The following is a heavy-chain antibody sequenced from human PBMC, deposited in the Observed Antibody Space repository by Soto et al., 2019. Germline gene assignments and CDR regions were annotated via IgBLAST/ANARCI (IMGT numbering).Heavy chain of an antibody. Sequence: SETLSLTCAVYGGSFSGYYWCWIRQHPGKGLEWIGEINHSGSNHYNPALKSRVTLSGDTSKNQFSLKLSSVTAADTAVYYCARVTTVPAAILLGPYFDYWGQGTLVTVSS. CDR1: GGSFSGYY. CDR3: ARVTTVPAAILLGPYFDY. D-gene: IGHD2-2*01. CDR2: INHSGSN. J-gene: IGHJ4*02. V-gene: IGHV4-34*01.